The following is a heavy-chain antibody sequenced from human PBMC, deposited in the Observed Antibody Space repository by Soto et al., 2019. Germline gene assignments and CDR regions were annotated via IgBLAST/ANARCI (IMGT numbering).Heavy chain of an antibody. CDR1: GYTFNGYY. J-gene: IGHJ6*02. D-gene: IGHD2-21*02. CDR2: INPYTGGT. Sequence: ASVKVSCKASGYTFNGYYVLWVRQAPGQGTECMGWINPYTGGTNYAQKFQGRVTMTRDTSISTAYMELSKLISDDTAVYYCATQFHHFVGDCYRGPYFGMDVWGQGTTVTVSS. CDR3: ATQFHHFVGDCYRGPYFGMDV. V-gene: IGHV1-2*02.